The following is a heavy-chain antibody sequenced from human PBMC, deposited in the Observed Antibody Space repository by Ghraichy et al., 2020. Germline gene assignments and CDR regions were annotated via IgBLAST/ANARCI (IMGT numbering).Heavy chain of an antibody. J-gene: IGHJ4*02. V-gene: IGHV3-53*01. Sequence: GESLNISCAASGLTVTSNHMSWVRQAPGKGLEWVSVLYRDGRTFYADSVKGRFTNSRDNSKNTLSLQMNSLRAEDTAVYYCATEGALGSYFVHWGQGTLVTVSS. D-gene: IGHD3-10*01. CDR1: GLTVTSNH. CDR2: LYRDGRT. CDR3: ATEGALGSYFVH.